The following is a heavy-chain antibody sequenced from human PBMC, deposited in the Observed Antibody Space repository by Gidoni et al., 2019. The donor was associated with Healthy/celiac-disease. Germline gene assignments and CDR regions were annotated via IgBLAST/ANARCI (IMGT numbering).Heavy chain of an antibody. CDR3: AKDIRRPRGREIFDY. Sequence: EVQLLESGGGLVQPGGSLRLSCAASGFTFRSYAMSWVRQAPGKGLEWVSAISGSCGSTDYADSVKGRFTISRYNSKNTLYLQMNSLRAEDTAVYYCAKDIRRPRGREIFDYWGQGTLVTVSS. V-gene: IGHV3-23*01. CDR2: ISGSCGST. J-gene: IGHJ4*02. CDR1: GFTFRSYA. D-gene: IGHD3-16*01.